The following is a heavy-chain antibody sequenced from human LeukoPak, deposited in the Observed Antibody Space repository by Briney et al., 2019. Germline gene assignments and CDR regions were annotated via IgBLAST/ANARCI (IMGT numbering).Heavy chain of an antibody. Sequence: SETLSLTCTVSRYSISSGYYWGWIRQPPGKGLEWIGEIYYSGTTYYNPSLKSRVTILVNTSKNQFSLRLTSLTASDTAVYYCARDSGSGGLFDIWGQGTMVTVSS. CDR1: RYSISSGYY. V-gene: IGHV4-38-2*02. J-gene: IGHJ3*02. CDR2: IYYSGTT. CDR3: ARDSGSGGLFDI. D-gene: IGHD2-15*01.